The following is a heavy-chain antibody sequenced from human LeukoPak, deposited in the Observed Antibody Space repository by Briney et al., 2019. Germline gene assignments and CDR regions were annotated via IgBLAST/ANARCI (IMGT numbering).Heavy chain of an antibody. CDR1: GGPFSGYY. CDR3: ARPQPYYYDSSGYYAQLAFDI. D-gene: IGHD3-22*01. CDR2: INHSGST. V-gene: IGHV4-34*01. Sequence: SETLSLTCAVYGGPFSGYYWSWIRQPPGKGLEWIGEINHSGSTNYNPSLKSRVTISVDTSKNQFSLKLSSVTAADTAVYYCARPQPYYYDSSGYYAQLAFDIWGQGTMVTVSS. J-gene: IGHJ3*02.